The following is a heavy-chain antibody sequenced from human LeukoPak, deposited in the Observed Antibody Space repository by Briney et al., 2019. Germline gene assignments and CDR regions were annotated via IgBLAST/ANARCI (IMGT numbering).Heavy chain of an antibody. CDR2: INHSGST. Sequence: PSGTLSLTCAVYGGSFSGYYWSWIRQPPGKGLEWIGEINHSGSTNYNPSLKSRVTISVDTSKNQFSLKLSSVTAADTAVYYCARVHRYCSSTSCYHHWFDPWGQGTLVTVSS. J-gene: IGHJ5*02. V-gene: IGHV4-34*01. D-gene: IGHD2-2*01. CDR1: GGSFSGYY. CDR3: ARVHRYCSSTSCYHHWFDP.